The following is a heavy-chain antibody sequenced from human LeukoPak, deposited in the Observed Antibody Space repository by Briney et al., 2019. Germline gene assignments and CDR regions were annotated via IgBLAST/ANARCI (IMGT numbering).Heavy chain of an antibody. CDR3: ARTITVIKRYFDF. J-gene: IGHJ4*02. V-gene: IGHV4-30-4*01. CDR2: IFYTGST. D-gene: IGHD3-22*01. CDR1: GGSISSGDYY. Sequence: PSQTLSLTCTVSGGSISSGDYYWSWIRQPPGKGLEWIGYIFYTGSTYYNPSLKSRVTISVDTSKNQFSLNLSSVTAADTAVYYCARTITVIKRYFDFWGQGTLVTVPS.